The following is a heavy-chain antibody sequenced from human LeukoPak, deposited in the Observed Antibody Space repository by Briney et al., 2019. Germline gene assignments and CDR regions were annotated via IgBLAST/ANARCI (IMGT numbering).Heavy chain of an antibody. CDR3: ARLQPVTMVRGAFDY. Sequence: PGRSLRLSCAASGFTFSSYAMSWVRQAPGKGLEWVSAISGSGGSTYYADSVKGRFTISRDNSKNTLYLQMNSLRAEDTAVYYCARLQPVTMVRGAFDYWGQGTVVTVSS. V-gene: IGHV3-23*01. J-gene: IGHJ4*02. CDR2: ISGSGGST. D-gene: IGHD3-10*01. CDR1: GFTFSSYA.